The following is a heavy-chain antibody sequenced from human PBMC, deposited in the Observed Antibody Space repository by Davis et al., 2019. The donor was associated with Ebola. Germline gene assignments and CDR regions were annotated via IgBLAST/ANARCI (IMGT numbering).Heavy chain of an antibody. D-gene: IGHD3-3*01. CDR1: GGSFSGYY. CDR2: INHSGGT. Sequence: PSETLSLTCAVYGGSFSGYYWSWIRQPPGKGLEWIGEINHSGGTNYNPSLKSRVTISVDTSKNQFSLKLSSVTAADTAVYYCARGPTYYDFWSGYSPRIEIYGMDVWGQGTTVTVSS. J-gene: IGHJ6*02. V-gene: IGHV4-34*01. CDR3: ARGPTYYDFWSGYSPRIEIYGMDV.